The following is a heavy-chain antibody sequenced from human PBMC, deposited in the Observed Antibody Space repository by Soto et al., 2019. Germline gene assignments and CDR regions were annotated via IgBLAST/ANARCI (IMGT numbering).Heavy chain of an antibody. CDR2: IKSKTDGGTT. CDR3: TTEPGYCSSTSCYRARNKQPYGMDV. V-gene: IGHV3-15*07. CDR1: GFTFSNAW. D-gene: IGHD2-2*02. J-gene: IGHJ6*02. Sequence: GGSLRLSCAASGFTFSNAWMNWVRQAPGKGLEWVGRIKSKTDGGTTDYAAPVKGRFTISRDDSKNTLYLQMNSLKTEDTAVYYCTTEPGYCSSTSCYRARNKQPYGMDVWGQGTTVTVYS.